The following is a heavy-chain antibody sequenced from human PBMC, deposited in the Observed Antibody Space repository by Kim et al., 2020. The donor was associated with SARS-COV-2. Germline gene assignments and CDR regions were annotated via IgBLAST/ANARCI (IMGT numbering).Heavy chain of an antibody. CDR1: GFTFSSYA. V-gene: IGHV3-23*01. J-gene: IGHJ4*02. CDR2: ISGSGGST. D-gene: IGHD6-19*01. Sequence: GGSLRLSCAASGFTFSSYAMSWVRQAPGKGLEWVSAISGSGGSTYYADSVKGRFTISRDNSKNTLYLQMNSLRAEDTAVYYCAKVRGVWVVAGSSFADYWGQGTLVTVSS. CDR3: AKVRGVWVVAGSSFADY.